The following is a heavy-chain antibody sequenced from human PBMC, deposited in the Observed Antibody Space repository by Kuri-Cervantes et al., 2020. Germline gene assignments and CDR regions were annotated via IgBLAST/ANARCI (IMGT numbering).Heavy chain of an antibody. J-gene: IGHJ5*02. CDR3: ARGGRRGGFDP. CDR1: GYTFTSYN. Sequence: ASVKVSCKASGYTFTSYNMHWVRQAPGQGLEWMGIINPSGGSTSYAQKFQGRVTMTRDTSTSTVYMEPSSLRSEDTAVYYCARGGRRGGFDPWGQGTLVTVSS. V-gene: IGHV1-46*01. D-gene: IGHD1-26*01. CDR2: INPSGGST.